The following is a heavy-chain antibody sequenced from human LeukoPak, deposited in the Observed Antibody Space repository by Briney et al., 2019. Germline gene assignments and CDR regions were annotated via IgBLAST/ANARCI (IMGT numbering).Heavy chain of an antibody. D-gene: IGHD5-12*01. CDR3: ASRGYDSASRKYYYGMDV. V-gene: IGHV1-2*02. CDR1: GYTFTGYY. CDR2: INPNSGGT. Sequence: GASVKVSCKASGYTFTGYYIHWVRQAPGQGLEWMGWINPNSGGTNLAQKFQGRVTMTRDTSISTAYMELSRLRSDDTAVYYCASRGYDSASRKYYYGMDVWGQGTTVTVSS. J-gene: IGHJ6*02.